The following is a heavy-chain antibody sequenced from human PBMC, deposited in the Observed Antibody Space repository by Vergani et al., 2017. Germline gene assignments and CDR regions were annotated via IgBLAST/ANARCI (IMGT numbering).Heavy chain of an antibody. D-gene: IGHD6-6*01. CDR1: GYTFIHYD. V-gene: IGHV1-8*01. CDR3: VGGSSSTFDF. J-gene: IGHJ4*02. CDR2: MSPNSGNT. Sequence: QVQLVQSGAEVRKPGASVKVSCKASGYTFIHYDISWVRQASGQGLEWMGWMSPNSGNTGYAQKFQGRITMTRDTSISTAFMERSSLTSDDTAVYYCVGGSSSTFDFWGQGTLVTVSS.